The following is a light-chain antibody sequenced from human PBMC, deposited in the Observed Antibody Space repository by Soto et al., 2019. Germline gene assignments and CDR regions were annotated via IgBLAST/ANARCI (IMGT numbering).Light chain of an antibody. CDR2: EVS. J-gene: IGLJ2*01. CDR3: SSYAGSXNLV. V-gene: IGLV2-8*01. Sequence: QSALTQPPSASGSPGQSVXISCTGTSSDVGGYNYVSWYQQHPGKAPKLMIYEVSKRPSGVPDRFSGSKSGNTASLTVSGLQAEDEADYYCSSYAGSXNLVFGGGTKLTVL. CDR1: SSDVGGYNY.